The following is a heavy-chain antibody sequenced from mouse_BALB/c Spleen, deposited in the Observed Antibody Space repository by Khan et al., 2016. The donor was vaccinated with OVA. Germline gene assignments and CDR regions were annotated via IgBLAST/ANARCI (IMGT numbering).Heavy chain of an antibody. Sequence: VRLQQSGPELVKPGASVKIPCKASGYPFTDYNMAWVKQSHGRGLEWIGDIFPNNGGTVYNQKFKGKATLTVDKSSSTAFMELRSLTSEDTAVYYCARHGYGCFAYWGQGTLVTVSA. V-gene: IGHV1-18*01. CDR3: ARHGYGCFAY. CDR2: IFPNNGGT. J-gene: IGHJ3*01. CDR1: GYPFTDYN. D-gene: IGHD2-2*01.